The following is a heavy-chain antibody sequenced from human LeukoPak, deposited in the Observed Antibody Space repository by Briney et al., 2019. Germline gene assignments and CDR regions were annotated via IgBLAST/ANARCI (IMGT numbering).Heavy chain of an antibody. Sequence: GGSLRLSCAASGFTFSSYAMSWVRQAPGKGLEWVSAISGSGGSTYYADSVKGRFTISRDNSKNTPYLQMNSLRAEDTAVYYCAKVRTTEGTTGEDWYFDLWGRGTLVTVSS. J-gene: IGHJ2*01. V-gene: IGHV3-23*01. CDR1: GFTFSSYA. CDR3: AKVRTTEGTTGEDWYFDL. D-gene: IGHD4-17*01. CDR2: ISGSGGST.